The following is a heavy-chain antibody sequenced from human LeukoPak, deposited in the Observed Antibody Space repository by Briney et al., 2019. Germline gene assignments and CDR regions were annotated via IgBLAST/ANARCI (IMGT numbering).Heavy chain of an antibody. CDR3: ARGGGTYYYDSSGYPRTTFFDY. Sequence: GGSLRLPCAASGFTFSSYAMSWVRQAPGKGLEWVSAISGSGGSPYYADSVKGRFTISRDNSKNTLYLQMNSLRAEDTAVYYCARGGGTYYYDSSGYPRTTFFDYWGQGTLVTVSS. J-gene: IGHJ4*02. D-gene: IGHD3-22*01. CDR1: GFTFSSYA. V-gene: IGHV3-23*01. CDR2: ISGSGGSP.